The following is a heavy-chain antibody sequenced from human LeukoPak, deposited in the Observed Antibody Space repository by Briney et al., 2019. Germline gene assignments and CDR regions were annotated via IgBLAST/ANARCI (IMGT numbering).Heavy chain of an antibody. CDR2: ITGSGGTT. J-gene: IGHJ4*02. CDR3: ARRPYSSSSSDFDY. D-gene: IGHD6-6*01. Sequence: PGGSLRLSCAASGFTFSSYEMNWVRQAPGKGLEWVSGITGSGGTTHHADSVKGRFTISRDNSKNTLFLQMNSLRAEDTAVYYCARRPYSSSSSDFDYWGQGTLVTVSS. V-gene: IGHV3-23*01. CDR1: GFTFSSYE.